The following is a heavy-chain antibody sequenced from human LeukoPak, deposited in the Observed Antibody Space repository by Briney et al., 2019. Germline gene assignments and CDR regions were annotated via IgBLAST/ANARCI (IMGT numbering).Heavy chain of an antibody. CDR1: GYTFTDYY. J-gene: IGHJ3*02. CDR2: INPNTGGT. Sequence: ASVKVSCKASGYTFTDYYVHWVRQAPGQGFEWMGWINPNTGGTNYAQKFQGRVTMTRDTSISTAYMQLSRLKSDDTAVYYCAREGAYYYDSSGNDAFDIWGQGTMVTVSS. D-gene: IGHD3-22*01. V-gene: IGHV1-2*02. CDR3: AREGAYYYDSSGNDAFDI.